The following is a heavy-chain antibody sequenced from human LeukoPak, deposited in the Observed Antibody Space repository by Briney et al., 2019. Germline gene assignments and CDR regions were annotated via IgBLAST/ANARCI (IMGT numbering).Heavy chain of an antibody. J-gene: IGHJ4*02. D-gene: IGHD2-21*01. CDR3: AKARGDLWTFDY. Sequence: GGSLRLSCASSGFTYSNYAMSWVRQAPGKGLEWVSGISISGDSTYYADSVRGRFTIFRDNSKNMLYLQMNSLRAEDTAVYDCAKARGDLWTFDYWGQGALVTVSS. CDR1: GFTYSNYA. CDR2: ISISGDST. V-gene: IGHV3-23*01.